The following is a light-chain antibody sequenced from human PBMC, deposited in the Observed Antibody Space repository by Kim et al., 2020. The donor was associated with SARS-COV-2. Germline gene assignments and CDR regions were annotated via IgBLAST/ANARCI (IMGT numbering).Light chain of an antibody. CDR1: QSVSSNY. CDR2: GAS. Sequence: DIVLTQSPGTLSLSPGERATLSCRASQSVSSNYLAWYQQKPGQAPRLLIYGASSRPTGIPDRFSGSGSGTDFTLTISRLEPEDFAVYYCQQYGSSRWTFGQGTKVDIK. V-gene: IGKV3-20*01. CDR3: QQYGSSRWT. J-gene: IGKJ1*01.